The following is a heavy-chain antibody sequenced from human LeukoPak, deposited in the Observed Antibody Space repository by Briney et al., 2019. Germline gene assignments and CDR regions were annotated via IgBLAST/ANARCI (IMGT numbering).Heavy chain of an antibody. CDR3: ARVGNLRVGAEDAFDI. V-gene: IGHV3-48*03. J-gene: IGHJ3*02. Sequence: QPGGSLRLSCATSGFTFSSYEMNWVRQGPGKGLEWVSFITSSGSAIYYADSVRGRFTVSRDNAKNSLTLQMNSLRAEDTAVYFCARVGNLRVGAEDAFDIWGQGTLVSVSS. CDR1: GFTFSSYE. D-gene: IGHD1-26*01. CDR2: ITSSGSAI.